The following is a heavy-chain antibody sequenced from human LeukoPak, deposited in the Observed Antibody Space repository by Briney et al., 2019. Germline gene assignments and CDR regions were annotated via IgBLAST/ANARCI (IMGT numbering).Heavy chain of an antibody. CDR2: INHSEKT. V-gene: IGHV4-39*01. J-gene: IGHJ4*02. CDR3: VRHGPSKMVVVVTPPDY. D-gene: IGHD4-23*01. Sequence: SETLSLTCSVSGDSVSSNNYYWGWIRQPPGKGLEWIGSINHSEKTFYNPSLKSRVTISVDTSNNQFSLKLRSVTAADTAVYYCVRHGPSKMVVVVTPPDYWGQGTLVTVSS. CDR1: GDSVSSNNYY.